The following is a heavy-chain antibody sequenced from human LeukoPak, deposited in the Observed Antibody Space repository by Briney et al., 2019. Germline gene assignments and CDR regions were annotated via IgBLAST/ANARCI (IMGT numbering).Heavy chain of an antibody. V-gene: IGHV3-74*01. J-gene: IGHJ3*02. CDR2: INSDGSST. CDR3: ARESEPAGLAFDI. CDR1: GFTFSSYW. Sequence: PGGSLRLSCAASGFTFSSYWMHWVRQAPGKGLVWVSRINSDGSSTSYADSVKGRFTISRDKSKNTLSLQMNSLRAEDTAVYYCARESEPAGLAFDIWGQGTMVTVSS. D-gene: IGHD1-14*01.